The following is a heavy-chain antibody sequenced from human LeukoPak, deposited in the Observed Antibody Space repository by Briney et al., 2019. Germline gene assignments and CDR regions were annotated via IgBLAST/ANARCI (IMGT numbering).Heavy chain of an antibody. CDR2: ISSSGSTI. CDR3: AKRHVWFGELEDSLSFDY. CDR1: GFTFSSYE. V-gene: IGHV3-48*03. Sequence: GGSLRLSCAASGFTFSSYEMNWVRQAPGKGLEWVSYISSSGSTIYYADSVKGRFTISRDNSKNTLYLQMNSLRAEDTAVYYCAKRHVWFGELEDSLSFDYWGQGTLVTVSS. J-gene: IGHJ4*02. D-gene: IGHD3-10*01.